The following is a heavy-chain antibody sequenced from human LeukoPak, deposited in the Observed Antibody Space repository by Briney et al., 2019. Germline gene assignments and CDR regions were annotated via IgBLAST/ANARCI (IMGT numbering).Heavy chain of an antibody. J-gene: IGHJ4*02. Sequence: SETLSLTCTVSGGSISSGGYYWSWIRQHPGEGLEWIGYIYYSGSTYYNPSLKSRVTISVDTSKNQFSLKLSSVTAADTAVYYCARASDDILTGGSDYWGQGTLVTVSS. V-gene: IGHV4-31*03. CDR3: ARASDDILTGGSDY. CDR2: IYYSGST. D-gene: IGHD3-9*01. CDR1: GGSISSGGYY.